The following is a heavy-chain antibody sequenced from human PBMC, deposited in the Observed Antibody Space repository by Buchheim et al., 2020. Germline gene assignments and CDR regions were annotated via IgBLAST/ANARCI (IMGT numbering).Heavy chain of an antibody. CDR2: ISGSGGTI. CDR3: AKEDTSD. J-gene: IGHJ4*02. V-gene: IGHV3-23*04. CDR1: GSTFTNYA. Sequence: EVQLVESGGGLVQPGGSLRLSCAASGSTFTNYAMSWLRQAPGRGLEWVLSISGSGGTIDYTDSVKGRFTISRDNSENMVYLQMNSLRAEDTAVYYCAKEDTSDWGQGTL. D-gene: IGHD2-2*01.